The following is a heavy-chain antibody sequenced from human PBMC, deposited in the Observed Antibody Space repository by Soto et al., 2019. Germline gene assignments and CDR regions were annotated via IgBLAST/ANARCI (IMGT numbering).Heavy chain of an antibody. CDR2: INHSGST. CDR1: GGSFSGYY. CDR3: AGTPTGYCSSTSCPENYYYYMDA. J-gene: IGHJ6*03. D-gene: IGHD2-2*01. V-gene: IGHV4-34*01. Sequence: SETLSLTCAVYGGSFSGYYWSWIRQPPGKGLEWIGEINHSGSTNYNPSLKSRVTISVDTSKNQFSLKLSSVTAADTAVYYCAGTPTGYCSSTSCPENYYYYMDAWGKGTTVTVSS.